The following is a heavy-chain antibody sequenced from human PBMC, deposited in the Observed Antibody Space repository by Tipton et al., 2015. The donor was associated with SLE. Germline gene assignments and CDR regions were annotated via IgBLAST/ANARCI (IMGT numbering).Heavy chain of an antibody. D-gene: IGHD2-15*01. CDR1: GGSFSGYY. Sequence: TLSLTCAVYGGSFSGYYWSWIRQPPGKGLEWIGEINHSGYTNYNLSLKSRVTISVDTSKNQFSLKLSSVTAADTAVYYCARATDCSGGSCYSAYYYYYGMDVWGQGTTVTVSS. CDR3: ARATDCSGGSCYSAYYYYYGMDV. J-gene: IGHJ6*02. V-gene: IGHV4-34*01. CDR2: INHSGYT.